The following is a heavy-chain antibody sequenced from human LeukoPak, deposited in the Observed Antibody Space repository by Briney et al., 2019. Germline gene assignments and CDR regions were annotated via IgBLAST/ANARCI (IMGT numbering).Heavy chain of an antibody. J-gene: IGHJ6*02. V-gene: IGHV5-10-1*01. D-gene: IGHD3-9*01. CDR2: IDPSDSYT. CDR3: VRLAIFDILTGYRDGYYGMDV. Sequence: GESLKISCKGSGYSFTSYWISWVRQMPGKGLEWMGRIDPSDSYTNYSPSFQGHVTISADKSISTAYLQWSSLKASDTAMYYCVRLAIFDILTGYRDGYYGMDVWGQGTTVTVSS. CDR1: GYSFTSYW.